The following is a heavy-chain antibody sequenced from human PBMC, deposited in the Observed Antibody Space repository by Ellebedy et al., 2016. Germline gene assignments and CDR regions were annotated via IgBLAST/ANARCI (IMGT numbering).Heavy chain of an antibody. J-gene: IGHJ4*02. CDR3: ARDKDIVVVPAPTPYDY. CDR1: GFTFSSYS. CDR2: ISSSSSYI. V-gene: IGHV3-21*01. Sequence: GESLKISXAASGFTFSSYSMNWVRQAPGKGLEWVSSISSSSSYIYYADSVKGRFTISRDNAKNSLYLQMNSLRAEDTAVYYCARDKDIVVVPAPTPYDYWGQGTLVTVSS. D-gene: IGHD2-2*01.